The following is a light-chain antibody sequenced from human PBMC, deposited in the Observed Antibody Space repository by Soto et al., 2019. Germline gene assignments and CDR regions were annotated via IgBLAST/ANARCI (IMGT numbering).Light chain of an antibody. CDR1: QDISNY. V-gene: IGKV1-33*01. J-gene: IGKJ4*01. Sequence: DIQMTQSPSSLSASVGDRVTITCQASQDISNYLNWYQQKPGKAPKLLIYDASNLETGVPSRFSGSGSGTDFTFTISSLQPDDIATYYCQQYDTLPLTFGGGTKVEIK. CDR2: DAS. CDR3: QQYDTLPLT.